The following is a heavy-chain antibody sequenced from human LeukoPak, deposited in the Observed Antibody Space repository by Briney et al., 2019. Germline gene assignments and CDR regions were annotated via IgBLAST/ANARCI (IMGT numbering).Heavy chain of an antibody. CDR1: GFTFSSYS. D-gene: IGHD5-24*01. Sequence: PGGSLRLSCAASGFTFSSYSMNWVRQAPGKGLEWVSSISSSSSYIYYADSVKGRFTISRDNAKNSLYLQMNSLRAEDTAVYYCASSMATISFYPNWGQGTLVTVSS. CDR2: ISSSSSYI. V-gene: IGHV3-21*01. CDR3: ASSMATISFYPN. J-gene: IGHJ4*02.